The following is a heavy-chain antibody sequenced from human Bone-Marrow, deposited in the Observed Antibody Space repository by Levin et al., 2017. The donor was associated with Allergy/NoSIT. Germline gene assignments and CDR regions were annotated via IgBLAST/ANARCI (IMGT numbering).Heavy chain of an antibody. Sequence: SETLSLNCNVSRGSISSREYFWGWIRQPPGTGLEWIGSIHSDGSTYYNPSLKSRVRTTIDTAKNQFSLKVTSLTAAETAVYYCVWGFSAWYNWFDPWSQGTPVTVSA. CDR1: RGSISSREYF. D-gene: IGHD3-10*01. CDR3: VWGFSAWYNWFDP. V-gene: IGHV4-39*07. CDR2: IHSDGST. J-gene: IGHJ5*02.